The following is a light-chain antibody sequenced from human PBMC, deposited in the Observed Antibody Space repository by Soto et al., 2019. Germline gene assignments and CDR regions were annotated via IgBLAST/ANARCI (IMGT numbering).Light chain of an antibody. J-gene: IGKJ5*01. CDR1: QSLLHSNGYNY. Sequence: DIVMTQSPLSLPVTPGEPASISCRSSQSLLHSNGYNYLDWYLQKPGQSPQLLIYLGSNRASGVPDRSSGSGSGTDFTLKISRVEAEDLGVYYCMQALQTPITFGHGTRLEIK. CDR2: LGS. CDR3: MQALQTPIT. V-gene: IGKV2-28*01.